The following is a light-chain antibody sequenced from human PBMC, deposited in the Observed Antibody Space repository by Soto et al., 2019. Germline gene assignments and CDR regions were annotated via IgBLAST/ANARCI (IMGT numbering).Light chain of an antibody. J-gene: IGLJ2*01. CDR3: SSYTSSSTAVV. CDR1: SSDVGGYNY. V-gene: IGLV2-14*01. Sequence: QPVLTQPASVSGSPGQSITISCSGTSSDVGGYNYVSWYQQHPGKAPKLIIYEVSNRPSGVSNRFSGSKSGNTASLTISGLQAEDEADYYCSSYTSSSTAVVFGGGTKLTVL. CDR2: EVS.